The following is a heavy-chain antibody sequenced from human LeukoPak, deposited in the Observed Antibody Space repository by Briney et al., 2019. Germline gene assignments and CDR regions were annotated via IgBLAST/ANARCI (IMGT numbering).Heavy chain of an antibody. CDR3: VSAYGGLLDY. J-gene: IGHJ4*02. D-gene: IGHD3-16*01. Sequence: PGGSLRLSCAASGFTFSAYEMNWVRQAPGKGLEWLSYISGSGDTIYYAESVKGRFTISRDNAKNSLYLQMSSLRAEDTAVYYCVSAYGGLLDYWGQGTLVTVPS. CDR1: GFTFSAYE. V-gene: IGHV3-48*03. CDR2: ISGSGDTI.